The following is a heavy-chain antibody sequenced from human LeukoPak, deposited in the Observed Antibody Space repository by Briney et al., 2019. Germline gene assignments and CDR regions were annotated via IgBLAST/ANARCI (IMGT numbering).Heavy chain of an antibody. CDR1: GGSISSFY. Sequence: SETLSLTCAVSGGSISSFYWNWFRQPPGKGLEWIGYIYYSGNTHYNPSLKSRVTMSVDTSKNQFSLKLSSVTAADTAVYYCARIAMVAATQWFDPWGQGTLVTVSS. D-gene: IGHD2-15*01. V-gene: IGHV4-59*01. CDR2: IYYSGNT. CDR3: ARIAMVAATQWFDP. J-gene: IGHJ5*02.